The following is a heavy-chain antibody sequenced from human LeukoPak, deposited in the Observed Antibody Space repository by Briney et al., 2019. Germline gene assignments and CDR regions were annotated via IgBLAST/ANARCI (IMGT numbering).Heavy chain of an antibody. CDR3: ARVNDILTGYSP. D-gene: IGHD3-9*01. J-gene: IGHJ5*02. V-gene: IGHV1-69*04. CDR2: IIPILGIA. CDR1: GGTFSSYA. Sequence: ASVMVSCKASGGTFSSYAISWVWQAPGQGLEWMGRIIPILGIANYAQKFQGRVTITADKSTSTAYMELSSLRSEDTAVYYCARVNDILTGYSPWGQGTLVTVSS.